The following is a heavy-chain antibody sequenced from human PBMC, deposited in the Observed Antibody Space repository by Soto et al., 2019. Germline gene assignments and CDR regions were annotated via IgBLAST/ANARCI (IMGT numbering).Heavy chain of an antibody. Sequence: SVKVSCKASGGTFSSYAISWVRQAPGQGLEWMGGIIPIFGTANYAQKFQGRVTITADESTSTAYMELSSLRSEDTAVYYCASRHTPGSGSYRYYGIDVWGRGTTVTVSS. D-gene: IGHD3-10*01. CDR2: IIPIFGTA. CDR3: ASRHTPGSGSYRYYGIDV. V-gene: IGHV1-69*13. J-gene: IGHJ6*02. CDR1: GGTFSSYA.